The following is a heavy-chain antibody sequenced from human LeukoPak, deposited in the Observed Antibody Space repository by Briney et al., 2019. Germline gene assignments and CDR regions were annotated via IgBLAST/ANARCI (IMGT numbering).Heavy chain of an antibody. CDR1: GFAFSSYW. Sequence: GGSLRLSCAASGFAFSSYWMNWVRQAPGKGLEWVANIKQDGSEKNYVDFVKGRFTISRDNAKNSLDLQMNSLRAEDTAMYYCARARGDGYQWYFDLWGRGTLVTVSS. J-gene: IGHJ2*01. CDR3: ARARGDGYQWYFDL. D-gene: IGHD5-24*01. CDR2: IKQDGSEK. V-gene: IGHV3-7*01.